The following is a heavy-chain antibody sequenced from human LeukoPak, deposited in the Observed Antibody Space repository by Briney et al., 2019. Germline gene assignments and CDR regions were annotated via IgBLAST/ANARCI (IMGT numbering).Heavy chain of an antibody. CDR3: ARHIWGSGSYYDY. D-gene: IGHD3-10*01. Sequence: GESLKISCQGSGYSFTSYWISWVRQMPGKGLEWMGRIDPSDSYTNYSPSFQGHVTISADKSISTAYLQWSSLKASDTAMYYCARHIWGSGSYYDYWGQGTLVTVSS. CDR1: GYSFTSYW. J-gene: IGHJ4*02. CDR2: IDPSDSYT. V-gene: IGHV5-10-1*01.